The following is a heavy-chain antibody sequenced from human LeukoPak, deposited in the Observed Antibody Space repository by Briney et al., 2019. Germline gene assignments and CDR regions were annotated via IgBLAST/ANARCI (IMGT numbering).Heavy chain of an antibody. Sequence: PGGSLRPSCEASGFIFSDYYMSWIRQAPGKGLEWVSYISASSGYTKYADSVKGRFTISRDNAKNSVYLQMNSLRADDTAVYYCARDWSPNWFDPWGQGTPVTVSS. V-gene: IGHV3-11*06. J-gene: IGHJ5*02. CDR3: ARDWSPNWFDP. CDR2: ISASSGYT. CDR1: GFIFSDYY.